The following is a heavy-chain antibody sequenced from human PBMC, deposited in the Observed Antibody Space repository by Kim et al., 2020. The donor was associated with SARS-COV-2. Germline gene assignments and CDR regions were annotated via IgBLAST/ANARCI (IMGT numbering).Heavy chain of an antibody. D-gene: IGHD6-13*01. V-gene: IGHV4-39*01. CDR3: ARLGGIAAARKITFADV. J-gene: IGHJ6*04. Sequence: LKSRVTISVDTSKNQFSLKLSSVTAADTAVYYCARLGGIAAARKITFADVWGKGTTVTVSS.